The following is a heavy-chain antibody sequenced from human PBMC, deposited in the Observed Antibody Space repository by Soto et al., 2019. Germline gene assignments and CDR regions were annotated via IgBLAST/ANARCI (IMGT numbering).Heavy chain of an antibody. J-gene: IGHJ4*02. CDR2: IYYSGST. CDR3: ARVAGSMVRGPSAYFDY. CDR1: GGSISSYY. Sequence: LSLTCTVSGGSISSYYWSWIRQPPGKGLEWVGYIYYSGSTNYNPSLKSRVTISVDTSKNQFSLKLSSVTAADTAVYYCARVAGSMVRGPSAYFDYWGQGTLVTVSS. V-gene: IGHV4-59*01. D-gene: IGHD3-10*01.